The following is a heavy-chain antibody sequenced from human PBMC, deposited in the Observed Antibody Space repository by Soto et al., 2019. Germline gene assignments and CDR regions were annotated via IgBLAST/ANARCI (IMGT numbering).Heavy chain of an antibody. V-gene: IGHV3-30*04. CDR3: ARVWGDSGRDYFDH. CDR1: GFPFSSYA. D-gene: IGHD1-26*01. Sequence: QVQLVESGGGVVQPGTSLRLSCAASGFPFSSYAIHWVRQAPGKGLEWVAVISHDGTNKYYADSVKGRSTISRDNSKNSRYLQMNSLRAEDTAGYYCARVWGDSGRDYFDHWGQGTLVTVSS. J-gene: IGHJ4*02. CDR2: ISHDGTNK.